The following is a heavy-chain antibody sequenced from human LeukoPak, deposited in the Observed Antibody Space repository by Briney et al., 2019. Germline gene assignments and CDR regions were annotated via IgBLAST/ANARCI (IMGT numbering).Heavy chain of an antibody. J-gene: IGHJ3*02. V-gene: IGHV1-18*01. Sequence: GASVKVSCKASGYTFTSYGISWVRQAPGQGLEWMGWISAYNGNTNYAQKLQGRVTMTTDTSTSTAYMELRSLRSEDTAVYYCATDPSPRGTYAFDIWGQGTMVTVSS. CDR3: ATDPSPRGTYAFDI. CDR1: GYTFTSYG. CDR2: ISAYNGNT. D-gene: IGHD1-1*01.